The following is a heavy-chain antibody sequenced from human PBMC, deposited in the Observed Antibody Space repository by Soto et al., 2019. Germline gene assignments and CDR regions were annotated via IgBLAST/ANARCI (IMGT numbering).Heavy chain of an antibody. CDR1: GYTFTKNF. J-gene: IGHJ4*02. D-gene: IGHD3-22*01. V-gene: IGHV1-46*01. CDR2: LNPHSGSA. Sequence: QVQLVQSGAEVKKPGASVKVSCTASGYTFTKNFLHWVRQAPGQGLEWMGRLNPHSGSADYVQKCQDGVTMARDTPTSTAFMELRNLRSEDSAVYYCATYHYDGSGYYYPFDYWGQGTLVTVSS. CDR3: ATYHYDGSGYYYPFDY.